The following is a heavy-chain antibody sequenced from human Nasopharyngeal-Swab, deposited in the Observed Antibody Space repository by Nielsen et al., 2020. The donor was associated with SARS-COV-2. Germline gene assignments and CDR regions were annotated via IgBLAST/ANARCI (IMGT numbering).Heavy chain of an antibody. CDR1: GFTFSDYY. Sequence: SLNISCAASGFTFSDYYMSWSRQAPGKVLEWVSYISSSSSYTYYADSVKGRFTISRDNAKNSLYLQMNSLRAEDTAVYYCARGSQWLVGPHGYWGQGTLVTVSS. D-gene: IGHD6-19*01. CDR2: ISSSSSYT. V-gene: IGHV3-11*06. CDR3: ARGSQWLVGPHGY. J-gene: IGHJ4*02.